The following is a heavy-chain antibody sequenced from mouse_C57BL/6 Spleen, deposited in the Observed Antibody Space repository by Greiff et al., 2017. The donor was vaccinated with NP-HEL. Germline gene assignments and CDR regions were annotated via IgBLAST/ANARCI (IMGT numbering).Heavy chain of an antibody. J-gene: IGHJ4*01. V-gene: IGHV1-54*01. CDR3: ARGPYYSNYGGDY. Sequence: QVQLQQSGAELVRPGTSVKVSCKASGYAFTNYLIEWVKQRPGQGLEWIGVINPGSGGTNYNEKFKGKATLTADKSSSTAYMQLSSLTSEDSAVYFCARGPYYSNYGGDYWGQGTSVTVSS. CDR1: GYAFTNYL. D-gene: IGHD2-5*01. CDR2: INPGSGGT.